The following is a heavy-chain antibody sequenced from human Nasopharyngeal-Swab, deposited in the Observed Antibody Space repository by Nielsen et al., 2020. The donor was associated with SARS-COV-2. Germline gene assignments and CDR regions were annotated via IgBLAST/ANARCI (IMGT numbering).Heavy chain of an antibody. CDR2: IYYSGST. CDR1: GGSVSSGSYY. D-gene: IGHD3-16*01. J-gene: IGHJ3*02. V-gene: IGHV4-61*01. CDR3: ARVVVWGKGAFDI. Sequence: SETLSLTCTVSGGSVSSGSYYWSWIRQPPGKGLEWIGYIYYSGSTNYNPSLKSRVTISVDTSKNQFSLKLSSVTAADTAVYYCARVVVWGKGAFDIWGQGTMVTVSS.